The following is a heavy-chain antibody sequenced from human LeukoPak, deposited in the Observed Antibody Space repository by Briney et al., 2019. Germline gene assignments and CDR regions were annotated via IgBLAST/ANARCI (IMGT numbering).Heavy chain of an antibody. CDR3: ARVSFTAARPPHTSYYYYYYMDV. D-gene: IGHD6-6*01. CDR2: INPSGGST. J-gene: IGHJ6*03. CDR1: GYTFTSYY. V-gene: IGHV1-46*01. Sequence: ASVKVSCKASGYTFTSYYMHWVRQAPGQGFEWMGIINPSGGSTSYAQKFQGRVTMTRDMSTSTVYMELSSLRSEDTAVYYCARVSFTAARPPHTSYYYYYYMDVWGKGTTVTVSS.